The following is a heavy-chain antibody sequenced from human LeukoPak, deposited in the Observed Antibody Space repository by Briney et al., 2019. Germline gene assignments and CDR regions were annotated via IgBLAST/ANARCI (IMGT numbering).Heavy chain of an antibody. Sequence: SETLSLTCTVSGGSISSYYWGWVRQPPGKGLEWIGSISSSGNTYYNPSLESRATISRDTSKNQFSLKVKSVTAADTAVYYCARDCGNFEIDYWGQGTLVTVSS. V-gene: IGHV4-39*07. CDR2: ISSSGNT. J-gene: IGHJ4*02. D-gene: IGHD1-26*01. CDR1: GGSISSYY. CDR3: ARDCGNFEIDY.